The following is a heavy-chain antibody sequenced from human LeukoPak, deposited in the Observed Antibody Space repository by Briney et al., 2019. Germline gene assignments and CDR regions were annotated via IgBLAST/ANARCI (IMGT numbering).Heavy chain of an antibody. J-gene: IGHJ5*02. CDR3: ARRGSSWLNWFDP. V-gene: IGHV4-59*08. Sequence: SETLSLTCTVSGGSISSYYWSWIRQPPGKGLEWIGYIYYSGSTNYNPPLKSRVTISVDTSKNQFSLKLSSVTAADTAVYYCARRGSSWLNWFDPWGQGTLVTVSS. CDR2: IYYSGST. CDR1: GGSISSYY. D-gene: IGHD6-13*01.